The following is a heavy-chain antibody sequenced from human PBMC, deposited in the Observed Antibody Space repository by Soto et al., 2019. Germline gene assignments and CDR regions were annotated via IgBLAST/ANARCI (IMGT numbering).Heavy chain of an antibody. J-gene: IGHJ4*02. CDR2: INSDGSST. Sequence: EVQLVESGGGLVQPGGPLRLSCEASGFAFSTFWMHWVRQAPGKGLVWVSRINSDGSSTYYADSVKGRVTISRDNAKNTLYLQLNTLRPEDTAVYYCARDFEYWGQGTLVTVSS. V-gene: IGHV3-74*01. CDR1: GFAFSTFW. CDR3: ARDFEY.